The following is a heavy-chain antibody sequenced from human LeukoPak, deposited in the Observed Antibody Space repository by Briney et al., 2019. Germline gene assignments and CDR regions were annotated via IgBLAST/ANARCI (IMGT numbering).Heavy chain of an antibody. CDR3: ARGLVGATEIDY. CDR2: IYHSGST. V-gene: IGHV4-38-2*02. CDR1: GYSISSGYY. D-gene: IGHD1-26*01. Sequence: SETLSLTCTVSGYSISSGYYWGWIRQPPGKGLEWIGSIYHSGSTYYNPSLKSRVTISVDTSKNQFSLKLSSVTAADTAVYYCARGLVGATEIDYWGQGTLVTVSS. J-gene: IGHJ4*02.